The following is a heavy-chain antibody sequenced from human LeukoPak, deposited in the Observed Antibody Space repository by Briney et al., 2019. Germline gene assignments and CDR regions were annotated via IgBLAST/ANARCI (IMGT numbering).Heavy chain of an antibody. CDR2: ISSSSSYI. D-gene: IGHD3-3*01. CDR1: RFTFSSYS. CDR3: ARDYDFWSGYFSFDP. Sequence: GGSLRLSCAASRFTFSSYSMNWVRQAPGKGLEWVSSISSSSSYIYYADSVKGRFTISRDNAKNSLYLQMNSLRAEDTAVYYCARDYDFWSGYFSFDPWGQGTLVTVSS. V-gene: IGHV3-21*01. J-gene: IGHJ5*02.